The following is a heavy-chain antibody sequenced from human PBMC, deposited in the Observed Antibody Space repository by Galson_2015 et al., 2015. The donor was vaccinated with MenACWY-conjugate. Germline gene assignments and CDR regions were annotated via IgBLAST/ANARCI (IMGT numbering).Heavy chain of an antibody. CDR2: ISSSSSTI. D-gene: IGHD3-3*01. CDR3: ARVEVNDF. CDR1: GFTFSSYR. Sequence: SLRLSCAASGFTFSSYRMNWVRQAPGKGLEWVSYISSSSSTIYYADSVKGRFTISRDNAKNSLYLQMNSVRAEDTAVYYCARVEVNDFWAQRTLVTVSS. V-gene: IGHV3-48*04. J-gene: IGHJ4*02.